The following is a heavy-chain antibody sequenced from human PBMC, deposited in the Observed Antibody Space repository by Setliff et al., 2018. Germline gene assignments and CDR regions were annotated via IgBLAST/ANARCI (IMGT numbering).Heavy chain of an antibody. Sequence: GGSLRLSCAASGFTFSSYEMNWVRQAPGKGLEWVSYISSSGSTIYYADSVKGRFTISRDNAKNSLYLQMNSLRAEDTAFYYCVRDACPYTSTWCHHFDCWGQGTLVTVSS. CDR1: GFTFSSYE. D-gene: IGHD6-13*01. J-gene: IGHJ4*02. V-gene: IGHV3-48*03. CDR2: ISSSGSTI. CDR3: VRDACPYTSTWCHHFDC.